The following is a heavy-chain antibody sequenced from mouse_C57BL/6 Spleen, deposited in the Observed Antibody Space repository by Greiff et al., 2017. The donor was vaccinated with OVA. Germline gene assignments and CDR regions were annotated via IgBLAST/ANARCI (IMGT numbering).Heavy chain of an antibody. Sequence: QVQLQQPGAELVRPGSSVKLSCKASGYTFPSYWMHWVKQRPIPGLEWIGNLDPSDSETPYNQKFKDKATLTVDKSSSTAYMQLSSLTSEDSAVYYCATGSSYAMDYWGQGTSGTVSS. V-gene: IGHV1-52*01. CDR1: GYTFPSYW. CDR2: LDPSDSET. J-gene: IGHJ4*01. D-gene: IGHD1-1*01. CDR3: ATGSSYAMDY.